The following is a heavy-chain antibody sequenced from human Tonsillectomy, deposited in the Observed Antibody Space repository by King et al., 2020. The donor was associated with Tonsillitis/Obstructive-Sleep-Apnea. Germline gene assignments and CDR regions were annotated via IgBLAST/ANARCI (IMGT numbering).Heavy chain of an antibody. CDR2: IDPIDSYT. CDR1: GYKFTIYW. D-gene: IGHD2-15*01. Sequence: QLVQSGTEVKKPGESLRISCKGSGYKFTIYWITWVRQMPGKGLEWRGRIDPIDSYTNYSPSFQGHVTNSADKSISTAYLQWSSLKASDTATYYCARVSGGALDYDMDVWGKGTTVTVSS. V-gene: IGHV5-10-1*01. J-gene: IGHJ6*03. CDR3: ARVSGGALDYDMDV.